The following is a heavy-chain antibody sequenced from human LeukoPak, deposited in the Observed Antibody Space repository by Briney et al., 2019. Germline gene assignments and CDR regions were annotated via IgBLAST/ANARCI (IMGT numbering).Heavy chain of an antibody. CDR3: SRDLRGRDDY. V-gene: IGHV3-74*01. CDR1: GFTFSNYW. D-gene: IGHD5-24*01. CDR2: INEGGNVT. Sequence: PGGSLRLSCAASGFTFSNYWMHWVRQAPGKGLVWVSRINEGGNVTDYADSVKGRFTISRDNAKNTLYLEMNSLRAEDTAVYYCSRDLRGRDDYWGQGTLVSVSS. J-gene: IGHJ4*02.